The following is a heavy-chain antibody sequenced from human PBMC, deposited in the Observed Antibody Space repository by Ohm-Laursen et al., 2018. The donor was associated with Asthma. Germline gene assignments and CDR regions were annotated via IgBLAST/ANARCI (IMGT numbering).Heavy chain of an antibody. CDR3: ARDVMEWYLPAFDF. J-gene: IGHJ4*02. V-gene: IGHV3-30-3*01. CDR1: GFTFRSYA. D-gene: IGHD3-3*01. Sequence: SPRLSCSAPGFTFRSYAMHWVRQTPGKGLEWVAVGGSYYDGGLKYYADSVNGRFTVSRDDSKNTLYLQMNSLRPDDTAVYYCARDVMEWYLPAFDFWGQGTLVTVS. CDR2: GGSYYDGGLK.